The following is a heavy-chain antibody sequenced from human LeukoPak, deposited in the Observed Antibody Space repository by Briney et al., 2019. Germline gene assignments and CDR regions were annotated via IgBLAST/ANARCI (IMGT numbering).Heavy chain of an antibody. CDR3: ARVGATSENDY. V-gene: IGHV1-18*01. CDR2: ISAYNGNT. J-gene: IGHJ4*02. D-gene: IGHD1-26*01. CDR1: GYTFTSYG. Sequence: ASVKVSCKASGYTFTSYGISWVRQAPGQGLEWMGWISAYNGNTNYAQKLQGRVTMTTGTSTSTAYIELRSLRSDDTAVYYCARVGATSENDYWGQGTLVTVSS.